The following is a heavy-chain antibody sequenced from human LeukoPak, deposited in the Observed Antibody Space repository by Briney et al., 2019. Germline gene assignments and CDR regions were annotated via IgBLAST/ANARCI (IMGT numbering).Heavy chain of an antibody. CDR3: ARDLLLYSSGWTGFFDY. V-gene: IGHV1-24*01. CDR2: FDPEDGET. J-gene: IGHJ4*02. Sequence: ASVKVSCKVSGYTLTELSMHWVRQAPGKGLEWMGGFDPEDGETIYAQKFQGRVTMTTDTSTSTAYMELRGLRSDDTAVYYCARDLLLYSSGWTGFFDYWGQGTLVTVSS. D-gene: IGHD6-25*01. CDR1: GYTLTELS.